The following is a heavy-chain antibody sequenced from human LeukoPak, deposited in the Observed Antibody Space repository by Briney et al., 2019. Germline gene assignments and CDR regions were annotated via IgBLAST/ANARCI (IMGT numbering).Heavy chain of an antibody. D-gene: IGHD3-22*01. V-gene: IGHV3-23*01. CDR1: GFTFSSSA. CDR3: ARAAYDSNGFTANHDY. Sequence: GGSLRLSCAASGFTFSSSAMSWVRQVPGKGLEWVSGISASGGSTSYADPVKGRFTISRDNSKNTLYLQMNNLRAEDTAVYYCARAAYDSNGFTANHDYWGQGTLVTVSS. CDR2: ISASGGST. J-gene: IGHJ4*02.